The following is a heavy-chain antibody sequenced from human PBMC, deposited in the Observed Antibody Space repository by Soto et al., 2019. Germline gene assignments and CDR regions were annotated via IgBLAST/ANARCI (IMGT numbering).Heavy chain of an antibody. CDR3: ARHEGWTGPDQ. CDR1: GASIGSGGW. V-gene: IGHV4-4*02. J-gene: IGHJ5*02. CDR2: IFHDGNT. D-gene: IGHD2-8*02. Sequence: SETLSLTCIVSGASIGSGGWWSWVRQPPGKGLEWIAEIFHDGNTNYSPSLKSRVTISVDKSQNQFSLNVYSVTAADTAVYYCARHEGWTGPDQWGQGTLVTVSS.